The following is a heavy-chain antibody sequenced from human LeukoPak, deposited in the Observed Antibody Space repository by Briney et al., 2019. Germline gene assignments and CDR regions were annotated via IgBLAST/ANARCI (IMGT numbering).Heavy chain of an antibody. CDR1: GGTFSTYG. CDR2: IIPIFGTA. V-gene: IGHV1-69*05. Sequence: SVKVSCKASGGTFSTYGISWVRQAPGQGLEWMGGIIPIFGTANYAQKFQGRVTITTDESTSTAYMELSSLRSEDTAVYYCASITIFGVGPRSYWYFDLWGRGTLVTVSS. J-gene: IGHJ2*01. CDR3: ASITIFGVGPRSYWYFDL. D-gene: IGHD3-3*01.